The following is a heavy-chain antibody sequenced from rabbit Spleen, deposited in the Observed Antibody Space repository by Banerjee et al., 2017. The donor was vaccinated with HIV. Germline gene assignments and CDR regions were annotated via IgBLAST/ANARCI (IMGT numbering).Heavy chain of an antibody. CDR1: GFSFSSRYY. CDR3: ARDAGSYDYIDVYFNL. CDR2: IYAGSSGDT. D-gene: IGHD4-2*01. Sequence: QSLEESGGDMVKPGASLTLTCTASGFSFSSRYYMCWVRQAPGKGLEWIACIYAGSSGDTYYANWAKGRFTISKTSSTTVTLQMTSLTAADTATYFCARDAGSYDYIDVYFNLWGPGTLVTVS. V-gene: IGHV1S40*01. J-gene: IGHJ4*01.